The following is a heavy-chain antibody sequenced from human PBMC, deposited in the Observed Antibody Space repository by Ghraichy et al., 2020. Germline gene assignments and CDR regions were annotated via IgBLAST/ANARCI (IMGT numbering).Heavy chain of an antibody. CDR2: IYYSGST. D-gene: IGHD6-6*01. Sequence: SETLSLTCTVSGGSISSGGYYWSWIRQHPGKGLEWIGYIYYSGSTYYNPSLKSRVTISVDTSKNQFSLKLSSVTAADTAVYYCARESLGGAARPFVSGFDYWGQGTLVTVSS. CDR1: GGSISSGGYY. CDR3: ARESLGGAARPFVSGFDY. V-gene: IGHV4-31*03. J-gene: IGHJ4*02.